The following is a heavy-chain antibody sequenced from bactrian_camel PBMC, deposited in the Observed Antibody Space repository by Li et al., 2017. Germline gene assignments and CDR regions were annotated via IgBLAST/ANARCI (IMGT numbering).Heavy chain of an antibody. CDR3: VRGGGSWNLGYAY. J-gene: IGHJ4*01. CDR1: GDHRMV. CDR2: LGDDGST. D-gene: IGHD6*01. V-gene: IGHV3S53*01. Sequence: HVQLVESGGGSVQAGGSLRLSCVVSGDHRMVAWFRQAPGTTREGVAGLGDDGSTSYAKFAEGRFTISRDNAKNTVYLQMNNLKPEDMAVYYCVRGGGSWNLGYAYWGQGTQVTVS.